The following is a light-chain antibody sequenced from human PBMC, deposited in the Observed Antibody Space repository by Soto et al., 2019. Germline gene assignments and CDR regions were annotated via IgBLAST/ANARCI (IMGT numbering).Light chain of an antibody. V-gene: IGKV3-11*01. CDR1: QSVGYH. J-gene: IGKJ4*01. Sequence: PGETATLSFSASQSVGYHLAWYQQKPGQAPRLLIYDASNRATGIPARFSGSGSGTDFTLTISSLEPEDFAVYYCQQRSNGPLTFGGGTKVEI. CDR2: DAS. CDR3: QQRSNGPLT.